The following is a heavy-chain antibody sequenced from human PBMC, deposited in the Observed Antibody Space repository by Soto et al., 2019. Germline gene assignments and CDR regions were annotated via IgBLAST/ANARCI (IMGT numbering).Heavy chain of an antibody. Sequence: SETLSLTCAVYGGSFSGYYWSWIRQPPGKGLEWIGEINHSGSTNYNPSLKSRVTISVDTSKNQFSLKLSSVTAADTAVYYCARSTFKDYYGMDVWGQGTTVPVS. D-gene: IGHD3-16*01. CDR1: GGSFSGYY. V-gene: IGHV4-34*01. J-gene: IGHJ6*02. CDR2: INHSGST. CDR3: ARSTFKDYYGMDV.